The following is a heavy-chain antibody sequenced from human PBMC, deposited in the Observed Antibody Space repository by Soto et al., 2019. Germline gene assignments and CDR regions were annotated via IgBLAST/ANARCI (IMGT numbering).Heavy chain of an antibody. J-gene: IGHJ4*02. D-gene: IGHD3-22*01. V-gene: IGHV3-74*01. CDR1: GFTFSSYW. CDR3: XRGDGDRYDGNGYLGRH. Sequence: EVQLVESGGGLVQPGESLTLSCAASGFTFSSYWMHWVRXXXXXGLVWVSRIKRDGSGTYYAESEEGRLTISRDKXRTXLXXXXXXXXXEXTAVYFCXRGDGDRYDGNGYLGRHWGQGTLVTVSS. CDR2: IKRDGSGT.